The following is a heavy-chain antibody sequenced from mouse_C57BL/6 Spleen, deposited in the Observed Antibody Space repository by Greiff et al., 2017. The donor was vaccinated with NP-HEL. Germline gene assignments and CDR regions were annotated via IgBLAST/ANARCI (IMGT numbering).Heavy chain of an antibody. CDR2: IYPGDGDT. CDR3: ARRGVITTVVGYFDV. V-gene: IGHV1-82*01. D-gene: IGHD1-1*01. Sequence: QVQLQQSGPELVKPGASVKISCKASGYAFSSSWMNWVKQRPGKGLEWIGRIYPGDGDTNYNGKFKGKATLTADKSSSTAYMQLSSLTSEDSAVYFCARRGVITTVVGYFDVWGTGTTVTVSS. CDR1: GYAFSSSW. J-gene: IGHJ1*03.